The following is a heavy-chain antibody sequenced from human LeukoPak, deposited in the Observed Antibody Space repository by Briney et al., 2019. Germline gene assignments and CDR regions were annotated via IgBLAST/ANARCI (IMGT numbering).Heavy chain of an antibody. CDR3: ARVVPADTYYYYYMDV. D-gene: IGHD2-2*01. CDR1: GGSFSGYY. Sequence: SETLSLTCAVYGGSFSGYYWSWIRQPPGKGLEWIGEINHSGSTNYNPSLKSRVTISVDTSKNQFSLKLSSVTAADTAVYYCARVVPADTYYYYYMDVWGKGTTVTVSS. CDR2: INHSGST. J-gene: IGHJ6*03. V-gene: IGHV4-34*01.